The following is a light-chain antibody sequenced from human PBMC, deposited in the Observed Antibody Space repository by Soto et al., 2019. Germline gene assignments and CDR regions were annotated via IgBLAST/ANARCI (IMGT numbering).Light chain of an antibody. J-gene: IGLJ2*01. CDR1: SSNIGRNY. V-gene: IGLV1-47*01. CDR3: AAWDDSLLSVV. Sequence: QSVLTQPPSASGTPGQRVTISCSGSSSNIGRNYVCWYHQLPGAAPRLLMYSNNQRPSGVPDRFSGSKSGTSASQSISGLRSEDEADYYCAAWDDSLLSVVFGGGTKLTVL. CDR2: SNN.